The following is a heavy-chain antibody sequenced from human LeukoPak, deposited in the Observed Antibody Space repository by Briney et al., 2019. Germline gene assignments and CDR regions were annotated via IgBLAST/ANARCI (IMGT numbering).Heavy chain of an antibody. CDR1: GYTLTKLS. V-gene: IGHV1-24*01. CDR3: ATAWKLVAANLFDY. Sequence: ASVKVSCKVSGYTLTKLSMHWVRQAPGKGLEWMGGFDPEDGETIYAQKFQGRVTMTEDTSTDTAYMELSSLRSEDTAVYYCATAWKLVAANLFDYWGQGTLVTVSS. D-gene: IGHD2-15*01. CDR2: FDPEDGET. J-gene: IGHJ4*02.